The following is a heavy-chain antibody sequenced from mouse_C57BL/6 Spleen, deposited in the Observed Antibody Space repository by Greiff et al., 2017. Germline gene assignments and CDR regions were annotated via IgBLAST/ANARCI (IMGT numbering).Heavy chain of an antibody. CDR3: ARDGSSSYYAMDY. Sequence: VQLKESGPGLVKPSQTVFLTCTVTGISITTGNYRWSWIRQFPENKLEWIGYIYYSGTITYNPSLTSRTTITRDTPKNQFFLEMNSLTAEDTATYYCARDGSSSYYAMDYWGQGTSVTVSS. CDR1: GISITTGNYR. D-gene: IGHD1-1*01. J-gene: IGHJ4*01. CDR2: IYYSGTI. V-gene: IGHV3-5*01.